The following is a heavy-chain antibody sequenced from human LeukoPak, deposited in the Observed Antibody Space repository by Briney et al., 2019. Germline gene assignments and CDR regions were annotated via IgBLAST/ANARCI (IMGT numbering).Heavy chain of an antibody. J-gene: IGHJ4*02. D-gene: IGHD4-17*01. CDR3: AGHDYGDPYYFDY. CDR2: IYYSGST. CDR1: GGSISSYY. V-gene: IGHV4-59*08. Sequence: SETLSLTCTVSGGSISSYYWSWIRQPPGKGLEWIGYIYYSGSTNYNPSLKSRVTISVDTSKNQFSPKLSSVTAADTAVYYCAGHDYGDPYYFDYWGQGTLVTVFS.